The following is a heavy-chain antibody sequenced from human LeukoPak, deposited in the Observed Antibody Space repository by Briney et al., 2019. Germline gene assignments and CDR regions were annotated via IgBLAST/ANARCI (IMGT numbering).Heavy chain of an antibody. CDR3: ARRGPYYDSRTYYFDS. CDR2: VYYSGST. CDR1: GGPIDSMSYY. V-gene: IGHV4-39*01. Sequence: SETLSLTCTVSGGPIDSMSYYWGWIRQPPGMALEWIGSVYYSGSTYYDPSLKSRVTISVDTSKNQFSLKLTSVTAADTAVYYCARRGPYYDSRTYYFDSWGQGTLVTVSS. D-gene: IGHD3-22*01. J-gene: IGHJ4*02.